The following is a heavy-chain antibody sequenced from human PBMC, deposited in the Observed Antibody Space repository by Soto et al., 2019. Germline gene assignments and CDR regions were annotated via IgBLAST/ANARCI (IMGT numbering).Heavy chain of an antibody. J-gene: IGHJ5*02. CDR3: ARARVNCSSTSCRNWFDP. CDR2: IWYDGSNK. CDR1: GFTFSSYG. D-gene: IGHD2-2*01. V-gene: IGHV3-33*01. Sequence: PGGSLRLSCAASGFTFSSYGMHWVRQAPGKGLERVAVIWYDGSNKYYADSVKGRFTISRDNSKNTLYLQMNSLRAEDTAVYYCARARVNCSSTSCRNWFDPWGQGTLVTVSS.